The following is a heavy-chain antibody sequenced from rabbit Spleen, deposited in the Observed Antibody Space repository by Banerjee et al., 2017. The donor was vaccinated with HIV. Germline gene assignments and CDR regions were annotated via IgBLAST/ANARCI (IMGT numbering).Heavy chain of an antibody. V-gene: IGHV1S40*01. CDR3: ARDTGSSFSSYGMDL. J-gene: IGHJ6*01. CDR1: GVSFSFSSY. D-gene: IGHD8-1*01. Sequence: QSLEESGGDLVKPGASLTLTCTASGVSFSFSSYMCWVRQAPGKGLEWIACIEVGSSDFTYFATWAKGRFTISKTSSTTVTLQMTSLTVADTATYFCARDTGSSFSSYGMDLWGPGTLVTVS. CDR2: IEVGSSDFT.